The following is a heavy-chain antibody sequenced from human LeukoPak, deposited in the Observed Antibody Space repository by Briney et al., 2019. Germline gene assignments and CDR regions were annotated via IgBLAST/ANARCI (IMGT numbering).Heavy chain of an antibody. CDR3: ARDRSGILGYYYNGMDV. CDR2: ISAYNGNT. D-gene: IGHD3-10*01. V-gene: IGHV1-18*01. Sequence: ASVKVSCKASGYTFTSYGISWVRQAPGQGLEWMGWISAYNGNTNYAQKLQGRVTMTTDTSTSTAYMELRSLRSEDTAVYYCARDRSGILGYYYNGMDVWGQGTTVTVSS. CDR1: GYTFTSYG. J-gene: IGHJ6*02.